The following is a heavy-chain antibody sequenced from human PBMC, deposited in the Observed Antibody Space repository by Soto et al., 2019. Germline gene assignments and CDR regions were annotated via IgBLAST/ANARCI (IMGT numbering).Heavy chain of an antibody. Sequence: QVQLVQSGAEVKKPGSSVKVSCKASGSTFSSSTISWVRQAPGQGLEWMGGIIPIYGTANYAQKFQGRVTITADASTRTAYMELSSLRSEDTAVYFCAKDRRADWESYYYYAMDVWGQGTTVTVSS. CDR2: IIPIYGTA. J-gene: IGHJ6*02. CDR3: AKDRRADWESYYYYAMDV. V-gene: IGHV1-69*01. D-gene: IGHD1-26*01. CDR1: GSTFSSST.